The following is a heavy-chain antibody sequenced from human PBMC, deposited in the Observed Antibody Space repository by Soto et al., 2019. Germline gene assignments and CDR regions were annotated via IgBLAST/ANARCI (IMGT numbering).Heavy chain of an antibody. CDR3: ARIEYSSSSGSSPYGMDV. V-gene: IGHV3-11*01. CDR1: GFTFSDYY. Sequence: ESGGGLVKPGGALRLSCAASGFTFSDYYMSWIRQAPGKGLEWVSYISSSGSTIYYADSVKGRFTISRDNAKNSLYLQMNSLRAEDTAVYYCARIEYSSSSGSSPYGMDVWGQGTTVTVSS. J-gene: IGHJ6*02. CDR2: ISSSGSTI. D-gene: IGHD6-6*01.